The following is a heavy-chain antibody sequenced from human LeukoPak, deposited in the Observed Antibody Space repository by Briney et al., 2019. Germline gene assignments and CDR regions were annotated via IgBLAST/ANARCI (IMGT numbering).Heavy chain of an antibody. Sequence: PGGSLRLSCAASGFTFSSYGMHWVRQAPGKGLEWVAVISHDGSNTYYGDSVKGRFTISRDNSKNTLYLQVNSLRAEDTAVYYCAKVPRGYSYAFFDYWGQGTLVTVSS. J-gene: IGHJ4*02. CDR1: GFTFSSYG. CDR3: AKVPRGYSYAFFDY. CDR2: ISHDGSNT. V-gene: IGHV3-30*18. D-gene: IGHD5-18*01.